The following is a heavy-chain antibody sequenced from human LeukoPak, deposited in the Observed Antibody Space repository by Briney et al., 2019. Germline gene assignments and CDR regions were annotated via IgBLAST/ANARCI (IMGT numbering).Heavy chain of an antibody. Sequence: PSETLSLTCTVSGGSISSGSYFWSWIRQPAGKGLEWIGRIYTSGSTNYNPSLKSRVTISVDTSKNQFSLKLSSVTAADTAVYYCARASGSYFFYFDYWGQGTLVTVSS. CDR3: ARASGSYFFYFDY. D-gene: IGHD1-26*01. CDR1: GGSISSGSYF. V-gene: IGHV4-61*02. J-gene: IGHJ4*02. CDR2: IYTSGST.